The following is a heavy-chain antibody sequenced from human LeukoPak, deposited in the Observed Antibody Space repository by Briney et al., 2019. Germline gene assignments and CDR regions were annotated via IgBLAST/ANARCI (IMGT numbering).Heavy chain of an antibody. CDR2: INPNSGGT. CDR3: ARDVDSSGYVGN. J-gene: IGHJ4*02. D-gene: IGHD3-22*01. V-gene: IGHV1-2*02. Sequence: ASVKVSCKTSGYTFTVYYMHWVRQAPGQGLEWMGWINPNSGGTNYAQKFQGRVSMTRDTSISTVYMELSRLRSDDTAVYYCARDVDSSGYVGNWGQGTLITVSS. CDR1: GYTFTVYY.